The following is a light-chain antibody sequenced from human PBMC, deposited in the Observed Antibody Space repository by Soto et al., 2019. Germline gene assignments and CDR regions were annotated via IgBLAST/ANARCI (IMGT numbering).Light chain of an antibody. Sequence: EIVLTQSPATLSLSPGERATLSCRASQSFSSSNLASHQQRPGQAPRLLIYGASTRATGVPARFSGGGSGTEFTLTITSLQSEDFAVYWCQQYNNWPLTFGPGTRLE. V-gene: IGKV3D-15*01. CDR3: QQYNNWPLT. CDR2: GAS. CDR1: QSFSSSN. J-gene: IGKJ5*01.